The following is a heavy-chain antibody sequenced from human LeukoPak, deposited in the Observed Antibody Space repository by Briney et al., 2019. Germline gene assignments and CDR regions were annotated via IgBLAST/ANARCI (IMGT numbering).Heavy chain of an antibody. D-gene: IGHD3-22*01. Sequence: GGSLRLSCAASGFTFDDYGMSWVRQAPGKGLEWVSGINWNGGSTGYADSVKGRFTISGDNAKNSLYLQMNSLRAEDTALYYCARDLDSSGYYYSLDAFDIWGQGTMVTVSS. V-gene: IGHV3-20*04. J-gene: IGHJ3*02. CDR2: INWNGGST. CDR3: ARDLDSSGYYYSLDAFDI. CDR1: GFTFDDYG.